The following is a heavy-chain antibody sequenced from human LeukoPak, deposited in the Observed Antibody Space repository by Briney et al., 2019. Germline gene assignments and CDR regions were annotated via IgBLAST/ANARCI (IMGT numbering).Heavy chain of an antibody. Sequence: PSETLSLTCTVSGGSISSYYWSWIRQPPGKGLEWIGYIYYSGSTNYNPSLASRVTISLGTPQNQFHLRLQSVTAADTAVYYCARLSGGGGNLLDSWGQGALLTVSS. D-gene: IGHD4-23*01. CDR3: ARLSGGGGNLLDS. CDR1: GGSISSYY. CDR2: IYYSGST. J-gene: IGHJ4*02. V-gene: IGHV4-59*08.